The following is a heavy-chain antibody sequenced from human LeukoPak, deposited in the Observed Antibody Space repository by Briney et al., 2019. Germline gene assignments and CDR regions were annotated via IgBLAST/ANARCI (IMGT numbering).Heavy chain of an antibody. CDR2: ISGSGGST. Sequence: GGSLRLSCAASGFTFSGYAMSWVRQAPGKGLEWVSAISGSGGSTYYADSVKGRFTISRDNSKNTLYLQMNSLRAEDTAVYYCAKDVTIVVVTYFDYWGQGTLVTVSS. CDR3: AKDVTIVVVTYFDY. V-gene: IGHV3-23*01. CDR1: GFTFSGYA. J-gene: IGHJ4*02. D-gene: IGHD2-21*02.